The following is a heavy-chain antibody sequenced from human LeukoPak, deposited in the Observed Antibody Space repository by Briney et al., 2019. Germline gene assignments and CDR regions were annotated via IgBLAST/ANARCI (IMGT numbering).Heavy chain of an antibody. D-gene: IGHD3-16*01. V-gene: IGHV3-33*01. CDR3: ARSNNGGWGYCDY. CDR2: IWFDGSNK. CDR1: GFTFSSFG. Sequence: QAGGSLRLSCAASGFTFSSFGMHWVRQAPGKGLEWVAVIWFDGSNKYYPDSVKGRFTISRDNSKNNLYLQMSSLRAEDTAVYYCARSNNGGWGYCDYWGQGSLVTVSS. J-gene: IGHJ4*02.